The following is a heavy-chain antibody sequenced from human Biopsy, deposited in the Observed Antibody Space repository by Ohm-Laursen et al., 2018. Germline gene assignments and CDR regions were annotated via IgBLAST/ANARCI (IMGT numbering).Heavy chain of an antibody. CDR1: DFTFDDYA. J-gene: IGHJ6*02. V-gene: IGHV3-9*01. Sequence: RSLRLSCAASDFTFDDYAMSWVRQRPGKGLEWVSGITWNSGHIAYADSVEGRFTISRDNAKNVLWLQMNSLRVDDTAMYYCVKDIRRYFYGMDVWGQGTTVTVS. D-gene: IGHD3-10*01. CDR3: VKDIRRYFYGMDV. CDR2: ITWNSGHI.